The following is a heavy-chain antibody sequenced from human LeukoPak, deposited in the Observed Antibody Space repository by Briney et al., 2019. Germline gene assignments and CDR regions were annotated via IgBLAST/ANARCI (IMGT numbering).Heavy chain of an antibody. V-gene: IGHV3-23*01. Sequence: PGGSLRLSCAASGFTFTSYAISWVRQAPGRGLEWVSSITPSSGSTYYADSVKGRFTITRDTSMNTVYLQMSSLRSDDTAVYYCAKDHYVSGRYDAFDIWGQGKMVTVSS. J-gene: IGHJ3*02. CDR3: AKDHYVSGRYDAFDI. D-gene: IGHD3-10*01. CDR1: GFTFTSYA. CDR2: ITPSSGST.